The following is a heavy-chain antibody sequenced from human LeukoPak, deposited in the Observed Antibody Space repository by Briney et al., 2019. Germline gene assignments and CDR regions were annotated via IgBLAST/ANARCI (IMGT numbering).Heavy chain of an antibody. CDR3: ARQPEGTWFDP. CDR1: GYSFTSNW. D-gene: IGHD1-1*01. V-gene: IGHV5-10-1*01. J-gene: IGHJ5*02. CDR2: IDPSDSYT. Sequence: GESLQISSKGSGYSFTSNWISWVRQMPGKGLEWMGRIDPSDSYTNYSPSFQGHVTISADKSISTAYLQWSSLKASDTAMYYCARQPEGTWFDPWGKGTVDTVSS.